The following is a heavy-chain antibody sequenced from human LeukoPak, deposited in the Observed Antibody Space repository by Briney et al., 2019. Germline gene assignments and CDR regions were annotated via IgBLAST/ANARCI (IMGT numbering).Heavy chain of an antibody. CDR1: GYTSIAYY. D-gene: IGHD1-26*01. J-gene: IGHJ4*02. Sequence: GASVKVSCRASGYTSIAYYMHWVRQAPGQGLEWMGGIIPIFGTANYAQKFQGRVTITADESTSTAYIELSSLRSEDTAVYYCARGKWEPLDYWGQGTLVTVSS. CDR3: ARGKWEPLDY. CDR2: IIPIFGTA. V-gene: IGHV1-69*13.